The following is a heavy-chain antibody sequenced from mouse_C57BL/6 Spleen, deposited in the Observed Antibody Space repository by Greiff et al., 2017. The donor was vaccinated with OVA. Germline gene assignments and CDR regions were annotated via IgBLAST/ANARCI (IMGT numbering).Heavy chain of an antibody. J-gene: IGHJ2*01. CDR3: ARQGAYGNWDY. D-gene: IGHD2-1*01. CDR2: ISSGGSYT. CDR1: GFTFSSYG. V-gene: IGHV5-6*01. Sequence: EVMLVESGGDLVKPGGSLKLSCAASGFTFSSYGMSWVRQTPDKRLEWVATISSGGSYTYYPDSVKGRFTISRDNAKNTLYLQMSSLKSEDTAMYYCARQGAYGNWDYWGQGTTLTVSS.